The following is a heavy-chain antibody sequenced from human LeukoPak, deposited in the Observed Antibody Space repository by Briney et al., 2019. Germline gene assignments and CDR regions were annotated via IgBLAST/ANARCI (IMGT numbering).Heavy chain of an antibody. V-gene: IGHV3-48*04. J-gene: IGHJ6*02. CDR1: GFSFRTYS. CDR2: ISSSGSTI. CDR3: ARDLGIVGAIYYYGMDV. Sequence: GGSLRLSCAASGFSFRTYSMNWVRQAPGKGLEWVSYISSSGSTIYYADSVKGRFTISRDNAKNSLYLQMNSLRAEDTAVYYCARDLGIVGAIYYYGMDVWGQGTTVTVSS. D-gene: IGHD1-26*01.